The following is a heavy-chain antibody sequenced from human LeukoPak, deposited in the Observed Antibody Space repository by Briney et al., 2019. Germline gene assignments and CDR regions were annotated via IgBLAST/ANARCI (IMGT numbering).Heavy chain of an antibody. Sequence: ASVKVSCKVSGYTLTELSMHWVGQAPGKGPEWMGGFDPEDGETIYAQKFQGRVTMTEDTSTNTAYMELSSLRSEDTAVYYCATPYYDSSGYTFDYWGQGTLVTVSS. D-gene: IGHD3-22*01. J-gene: IGHJ4*02. CDR2: FDPEDGET. V-gene: IGHV1-24*01. CDR3: ATPYYDSSGYTFDY. CDR1: GYTLTELS.